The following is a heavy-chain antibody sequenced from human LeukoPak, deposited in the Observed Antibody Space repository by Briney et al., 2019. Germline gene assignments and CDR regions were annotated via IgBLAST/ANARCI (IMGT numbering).Heavy chain of an antibody. CDR3: AKRSGGTFGFFDS. Sequence: GASLRLSCAASGFTFNNYAMSWVRQAPGKGLEWVSAISYGGDTTHYADTVTGRFTIFRDNSKNTLFVQMNSLRAEDTAIYYCAKRSGGTFGFFDSWGRGTLVTVSS. CDR1: GFTFNNYA. J-gene: IGHJ4*02. D-gene: IGHD3-3*01. CDR2: ISYGGDTT. V-gene: IGHV3-23*01.